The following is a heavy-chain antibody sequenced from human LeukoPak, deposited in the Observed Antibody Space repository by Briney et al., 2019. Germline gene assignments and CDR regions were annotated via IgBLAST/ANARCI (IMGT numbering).Heavy chain of an antibody. V-gene: IGHV4-59*01. J-gene: IGHJ4*02. D-gene: IGHD5-24*01. CDR3: ARKDGDY. CDR2: MYYSGST. CDR1: GASISSCH. Sequence: ASETLSLTCTVSGASISSCHWSWVRQPPGKGLEWIGYMYYSGSTNYNPPLKSRVTMSLDTSKNQFSLKLRSVTAADTAIYYCARKDGDYWGQGTLVTVSS.